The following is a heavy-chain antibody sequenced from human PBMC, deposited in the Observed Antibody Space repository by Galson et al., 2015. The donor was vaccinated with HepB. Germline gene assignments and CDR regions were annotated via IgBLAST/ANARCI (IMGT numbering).Heavy chain of an antibody. Sequence: LRLSCAASGFTFSDYYMSWIRQAPGKGLEWVSYMSSSGGTRFYADSVKGRFTISRDNAKNSLYLQMNSLRAEDTAVYYCVRAALGWFDPWGQGTLVAVSS. CDR3: VRAALGWFDP. D-gene: IGHD6-25*01. J-gene: IGHJ5*02. CDR2: MSSSGGTR. CDR1: GFTFSDYY. V-gene: IGHV3-11*01.